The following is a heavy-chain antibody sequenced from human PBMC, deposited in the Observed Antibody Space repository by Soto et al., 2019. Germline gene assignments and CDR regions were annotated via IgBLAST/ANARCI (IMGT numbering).Heavy chain of an antibody. D-gene: IGHD2-21*02. Sequence: LSLTCTVSGGSISSSSYYWGWIRQPPGKGLEWIGSIYYSGSTYYNPSLKSRVTISVDTSKNQFSLKLSSVTAADTAVYYCARHYSDCLDYWGQGTLVTVSS. J-gene: IGHJ4*02. V-gene: IGHV4-39*01. CDR2: IYYSGST. CDR3: ARHYSDCLDY. CDR1: GGSISSSSYY.